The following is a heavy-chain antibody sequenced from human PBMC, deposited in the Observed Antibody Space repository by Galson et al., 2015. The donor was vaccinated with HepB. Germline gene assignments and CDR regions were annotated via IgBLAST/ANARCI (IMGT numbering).Heavy chain of an antibody. Sequence: SLRLSCAASGFTFSNVWMSWVRQAPGKGLEWVGRVKSKIDGGTTDYAAPVKGRFTISRDDSTSTLYLQMSSLRTEDTAVYYCTVEGSTGDSIYFVYWGQGTLVTVSS. J-gene: IGHJ4*02. CDR1: GFTFSNVW. CDR3: TVEGSTGDSIYFVY. V-gene: IGHV3-15*01. CDR2: VKSKIDGGTT. D-gene: IGHD4-17*01.